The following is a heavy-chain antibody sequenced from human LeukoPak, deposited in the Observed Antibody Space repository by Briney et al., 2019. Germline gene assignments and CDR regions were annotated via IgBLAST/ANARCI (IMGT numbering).Heavy chain of an antibody. Sequence: SETLSLTCAVYGGSFSGYYWSWIRQPPGKGLEWIGEINHSGSTNYNPSLKSRVTMSVDTSKNQFSLKLSSVTAADTAVYYCARGQLVPNYFDYWGQGTLVTVSS. D-gene: IGHD6-6*01. V-gene: IGHV4-34*01. J-gene: IGHJ4*02. CDR2: INHSGST. CDR3: ARGQLVPNYFDY. CDR1: GGSFSGYY.